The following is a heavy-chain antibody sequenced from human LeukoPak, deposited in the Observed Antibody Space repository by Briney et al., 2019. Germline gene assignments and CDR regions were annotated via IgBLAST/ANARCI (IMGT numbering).Heavy chain of an antibody. V-gene: IGHV4-59*01. J-gene: IGHJ4*02. CDR2: IYYSGST. D-gene: IGHD5-18*01. CDR3: ARRGYSYGYRSGY. CDR1: GGSISSYY. Sequence: SETLSLTCTVSGGSISSYYWSWIRQPPGKGLEWIGYIYYSGSTNYNPSLKSRVTISVDTSKNQFSLKLSSVTAADTAVYYCARRGYSYGYRSGYWGQGTLVTVSS.